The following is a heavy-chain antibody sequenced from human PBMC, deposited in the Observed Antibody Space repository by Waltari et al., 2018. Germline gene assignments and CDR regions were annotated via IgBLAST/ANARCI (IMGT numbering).Heavy chain of an antibody. CDR3: AKDDRTAMVTFFAGFDY. CDR1: GFTFSSYA. V-gene: IGHV3-23*03. D-gene: IGHD5-18*01. Sequence: EVQLLESGGGLVQPGGSLRLSCAASGFTFSSYAMSWVRQAPGKGLEWVSVIYSGGSTYYADSVKGRFTISRDNSKNTLYLQMNSLRAEDTAVYYCAKDDRTAMVTFFAGFDYWGQGTLVTVSS. J-gene: IGHJ4*02. CDR2: IYSGGST.